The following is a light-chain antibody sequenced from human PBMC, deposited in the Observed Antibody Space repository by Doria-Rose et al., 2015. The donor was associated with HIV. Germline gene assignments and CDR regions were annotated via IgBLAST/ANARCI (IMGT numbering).Light chain of an antibody. J-gene: IGKJ5*01. V-gene: IGKV3-20*01. CDR1: TRVQSSY. CDR2: DAS. Sequence: TQSPGTLSLSPGGRATLSCRASTRVQSSYLAWYQQKPGQAPRLLIYDASTRATGIPDRFSGSGSGTDFTLTISRLEPEDVAVYYCQQYGTSRGTFGQGTRLEIK. CDR3: QQYGTSRGT.